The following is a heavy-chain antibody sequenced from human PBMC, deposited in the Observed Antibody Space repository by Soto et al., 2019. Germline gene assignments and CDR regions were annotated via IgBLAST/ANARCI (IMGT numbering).Heavy chain of an antibody. J-gene: IGHJ5*02. CDR3: ARDPPSTIFGVVIDPWFDP. V-gene: IGHV3-48*02. CDR2: ISSSSSTI. CDR1: GFTFSSYS. Sequence: GGSLRLSCAASGFTFSSYSMNWVRQAPGKGLEWVSYISSSSSTIYYADSVKGRLTISRDNAKNSLYLQMNSLRDEDTAVYYCARDPPSTIFGVVIDPWFDPWGQGTLVTVSS. D-gene: IGHD3-3*01.